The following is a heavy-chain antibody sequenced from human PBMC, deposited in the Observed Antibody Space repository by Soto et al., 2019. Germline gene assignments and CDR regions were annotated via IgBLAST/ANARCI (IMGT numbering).Heavy chain of an antibody. CDR3: AKERGIVYGMDV. D-gene: IGHD3-10*01. J-gene: IGHJ6*02. CDR2: ISYDGSNK. Sequence: QVQLVESGGGVVQPGRSLRLSCAASGFTFSSYGMHWVRQAPGKGLEWVAVISYDGSNKYYADSVKGRFTISRDNSKNTLYLQMNSLRAEDTAVYYCAKERGIVYGMDVWGQGTTVTVSS. V-gene: IGHV3-30*18. CDR1: GFTFSSYG.